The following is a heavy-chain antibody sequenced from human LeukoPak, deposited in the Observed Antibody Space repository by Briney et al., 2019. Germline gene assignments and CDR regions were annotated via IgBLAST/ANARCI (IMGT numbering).Heavy chain of an antibody. J-gene: IGHJ4*02. CDR3: AKGLPSGTMMGD. D-gene: IGHD3-22*01. CDR2: ISGSGGST. V-gene: IGHV3-23*01. CDR1: GFTFSSYA. Sequence: GGSLRLSXAASGFTFSSYAMSWVRQAPGKGLEWVSAISGSGGSTYYADSVKGRFTISRDNSKNTLYLQMNSLRAEDTAVYYRAKGLPSGTMMGDWGQGTLVTVSS.